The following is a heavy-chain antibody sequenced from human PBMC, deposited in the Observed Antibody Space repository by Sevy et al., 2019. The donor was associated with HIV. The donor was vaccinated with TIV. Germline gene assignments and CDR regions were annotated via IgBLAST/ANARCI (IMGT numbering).Heavy chain of an antibody. D-gene: IGHD2-8*02. CDR3: AREGSGGTVGQRDAFDF. CDR2: IRSKTYGGTT. CDR1: GFTFGDYA. V-gene: IGHV3-49*03. Sequence: GGSLRLSCTASGFTFGDYAMSWFRQAPGKGLEWVGFIRSKTYGGTTEYAASMKGRFTISRDDSKSIAYLQMNSLKTEDTAVYYCAREGSGGTVGQRDAFDFWGQGTMVTVSS. J-gene: IGHJ4*03.